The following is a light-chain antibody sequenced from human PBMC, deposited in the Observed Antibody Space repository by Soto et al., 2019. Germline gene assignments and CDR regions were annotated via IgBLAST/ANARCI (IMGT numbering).Light chain of an antibody. CDR3: QQYENFPIT. Sequence: DIQMTESPSSLSASVGDRVTITCQASHDIRKYLNWYQQKPGKAPRLLIYDASNMEKGVPSRFTGSGSGTDFILTISSLQPEDIATYYCQQYENFPITFGQGTRLDTK. V-gene: IGKV1-33*01. CDR1: HDIRKY. CDR2: DAS. J-gene: IGKJ5*01.